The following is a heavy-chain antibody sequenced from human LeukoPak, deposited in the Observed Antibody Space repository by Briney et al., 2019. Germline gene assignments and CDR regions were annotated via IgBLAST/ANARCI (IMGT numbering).Heavy chain of an antibody. CDR1: GYTFTSYD. D-gene: IGHD2-15*01. Sequence: ASVKVSCKASGYTFTSYDINWVRQATGQGLEWMGWMNPNSGNTGYAQKFQGRVTMTRNTSISTAYMELSSLRSEDTAVYYCARDNLYCSGGSCKMNWFDPWGQGTLVTVSS. V-gene: IGHV1-8*01. J-gene: IGHJ5*02. CDR3: ARDNLYCSGGSCKMNWFDP. CDR2: MNPNSGNT.